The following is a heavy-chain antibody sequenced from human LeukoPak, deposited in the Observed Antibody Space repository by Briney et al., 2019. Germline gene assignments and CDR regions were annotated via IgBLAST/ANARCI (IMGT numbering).Heavy chain of an antibody. J-gene: IGHJ4*02. D-gene: IGHD1-26*01. CDR2: INTYSGNT. CDR3: AREFPALYDGSYGY. V-gene: IGHV1-18*01. Sequence: ASVKVSCKASGYIFSSYGITWVRQAPGQGLEWMGWINTYSGNTNYAQFLQGRVTMTTDTSTSTVYMELRSLRSDDTAVYFCAREFPALYDGSYGYWGQGTLVTVSS. CDR1: GYIFSSYG.